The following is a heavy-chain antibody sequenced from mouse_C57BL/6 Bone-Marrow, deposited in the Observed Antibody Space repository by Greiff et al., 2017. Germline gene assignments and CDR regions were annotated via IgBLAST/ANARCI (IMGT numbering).Heavy chain of an antibody. CDR2: IDPNSGGT. J-gene: IGHJ2*01. CDR3: ARWGPLMAYYKALDD. CDR1: GYTFTSYW. V-gene: IGHV1-72*01. Sequence: QVHVKQPGAELVKPGASVKLSCKASGYTFTSYWMHWVKQRPGRGLEWIGRIDPNSGGTKYNEKFKSKATLTVDKPSSTAYMQLSSLTSEDSAVYYCARWGPLMAYYKALDDWGQGTTLTVSS. D-gene: IGHD2-12*01.